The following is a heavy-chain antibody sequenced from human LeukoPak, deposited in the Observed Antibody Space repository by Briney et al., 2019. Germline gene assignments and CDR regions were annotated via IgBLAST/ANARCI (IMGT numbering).Heavy chain of an antibody. Sequence: KPSVTLSLTCTVSGGSISSYYWSWIRQPPGKGLEWIGYIYYSGSTNYNPSLKSRVTISVDTSKNQFSLKLSSVTAADTAVYYCATLLTGDGNYYGMDVWGQGTTVTVSS. CDR2: IYYSGST. CDR3: ATLLTGDGNYYGMDV. J-gene: IGHJ6*02. CDR1: GGSISSYY. D-gene: IGHD7-27*01. V-gene: IGHV4-59*01.